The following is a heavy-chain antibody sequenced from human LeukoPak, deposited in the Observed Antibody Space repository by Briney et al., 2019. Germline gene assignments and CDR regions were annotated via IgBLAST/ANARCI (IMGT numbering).Heavy chain of an antibody. CDR2: INHSGST. V-gene: IGHV4-34*01. CDR3: ARGSRGYCSGGSCYSRWFDP. D-gene: IGHD2-15*01. Sequence: PSETLSLTCAVYGGSFSGYYWSWIRQPPGKGLEWIGEINHSGSTNYNPSLKSRVTISVDTSKNQFSLKLSSVTAADTAVYYCARGSRGYCSGGSCYSRWFDPWGQGTLVTVSS. CDR1: GGSFSGYY. J-gene: IGHJ5*02.